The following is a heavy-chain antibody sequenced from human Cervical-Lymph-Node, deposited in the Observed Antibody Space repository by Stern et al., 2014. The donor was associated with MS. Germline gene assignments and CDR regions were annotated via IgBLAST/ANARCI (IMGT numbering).Heavy chain of an antibody. CDR1: GFNLRDYS. J-gene: IGHJ4*02. D-gene: IGHD5-24*01. V-gene: IGHV3-48*02. Sequence: EMQLVESEGDLGQPGGSLRLSCAASGFNLRDYSMSWVRQAPGKGLEWVSFVSNTGNAIYYADSVKGRFTISRDMASNSVYLQMNSLRDEDTAVYFCVRTWRENTFDSWGQGILVTVSS. CDR3: VRTWRENTFDS. CDR2: VSNTGNAI.